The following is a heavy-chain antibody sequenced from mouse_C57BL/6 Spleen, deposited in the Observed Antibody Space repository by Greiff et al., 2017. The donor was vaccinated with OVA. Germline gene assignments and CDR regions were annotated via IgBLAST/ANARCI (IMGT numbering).Heavy chain of an antibody. J-gene: IGHJ3*01. CDR2: IYPGSGNT. D-gene: IGHD2-4*01. CDR1: GYTFTDYY. V-gene: IGHV1-76*01. CDR3: ARDYDVEGKGAWFAY. Sequence: VQLQQSGAELVRPGASVKLSCKASGYTFTDYYINWVKQRPGQGLEWIARIYPGSGNTYYNEKFKGKATLTAEKSSSTAYMQLSSLTSEDSAVYFCARDYDVEGKGAWFAYWGQGTLVTVSA.